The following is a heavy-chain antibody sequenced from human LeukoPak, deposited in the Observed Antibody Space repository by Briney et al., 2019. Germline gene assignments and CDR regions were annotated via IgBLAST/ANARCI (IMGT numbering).Heavy chain of an antibody. V-gene: IGHV4-39*07. D-gene: IGHD3-22*01. J-gene: IGHJ5*02. CDR3: TRDGPRSSGYPDT. CDR2: IYYSGST. CDR1: GGYISSSSYY. Sequence: SETLSLTCTVSGGYISSSSYYWGWIRQPPGPGLEWIGSIYYSGSTYYNPSLKSRVTISVDTSKNQFSLRLSSVTAADTAVYYCTRDGPRSSGYPDTWGQGTLVTVSS.